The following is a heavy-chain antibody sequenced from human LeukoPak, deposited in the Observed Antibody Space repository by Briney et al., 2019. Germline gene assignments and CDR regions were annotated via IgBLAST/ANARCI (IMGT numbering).Heavy chain of an antibody. Sequence: SQTLSLTCTVSGGSISSGDYYWSWIRQPPWKGLEWIGYLYYSGSTYYNPSLKSRVTISVDTSKNQFSLKLSSVTAADTAVYYCARVSRDGYNYYYFDYWGQGTLVTVSS. D-gene: IGHD5-24*01. CDR3: ARVSRDGYNYYYFDY. V-gene: IGHV4-30-4*01. CDR1: GGSISSGDYY. CDR2: LYYSGST. J-gene: IGHJ4*02.